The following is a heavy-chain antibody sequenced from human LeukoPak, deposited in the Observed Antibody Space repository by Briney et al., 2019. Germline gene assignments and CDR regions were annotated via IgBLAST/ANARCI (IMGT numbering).Heavy chain of an antibody. D-gene: IGHD1-26*01. J-gene: IGHJ4*02. CDR2: IKQGGNEM. CDR3: ARVGAWELQWVFDY. Sequence: PGGSLRLSCAASGFTFRDYWMTWVRQVPGKGLEWVANIKQGGNEMYYVDSVKGRFTISRDNAQNSLYLQMNSLRIEDTAVYYCARVGAWELQWVFDYWGQGTQVTVSS. V-gene: IGHV3-7*01. CDR1: GFTFRDYW.